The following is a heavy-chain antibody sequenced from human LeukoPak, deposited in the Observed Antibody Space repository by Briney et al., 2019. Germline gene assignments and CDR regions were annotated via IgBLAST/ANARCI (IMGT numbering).Heavy chain of an antibody. J-gene: IGHJ5*02. CDR3: ARTLSGWLDP. D-gene: IGHD1-26*01. V-gene: IGHV1-46*01. Sequence: ASVKVSCKASEDTFTRYHIHWVRQAPGQGLEWMGIINPSGGPTTYAQKFQGRVTMTGDTSTSTIYMEMSSLTSEDTAVYYCARTLSGWLDPWGQGTLVTVYS. CDR1: EDTFTRYH. CDR2: INPSGGPT.